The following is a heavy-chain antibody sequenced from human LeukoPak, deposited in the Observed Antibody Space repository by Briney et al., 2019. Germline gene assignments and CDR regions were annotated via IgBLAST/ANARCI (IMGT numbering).Heavy chain of an antibody. J-gene: IGHJ5*02. CDR3: ARVAAAVPDQ. CDR1: GFTFSSYG. CDR2: IWYDGSNK. D-gene: IGHD6-13*01. V-gene: IGHV3-33*03. Sequence: GGSLRLSCAASGFTFSSYGMHWVRQAPGKGLEWVAVIWYDGSNKYYADSVKGRFTISRDNAKNSLYLQMSSLTPEDTAVYYCARVAAAVPDQWGQGTLVTVSS.